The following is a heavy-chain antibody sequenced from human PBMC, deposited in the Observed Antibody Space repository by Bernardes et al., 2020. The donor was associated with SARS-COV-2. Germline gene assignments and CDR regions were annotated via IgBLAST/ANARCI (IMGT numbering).Heavy chain of an antibody. CDR3: ARGGWELGY. J-gene: IGHJ4*02. CDR1: GGPISRFY. CDR2: VHYNGST. V-gene: IGHV4-59*01. D-gene: IGHD1-26*01. Sequence: LSLTCTVSGGPISRFYWSWTRQPPGKGLEWIGYVHYNGSTDYNPSLKSRATISVDTSKNQFSLKLSSVTAADTAVYYCARGGWELGYWGQGTLVTVSS.